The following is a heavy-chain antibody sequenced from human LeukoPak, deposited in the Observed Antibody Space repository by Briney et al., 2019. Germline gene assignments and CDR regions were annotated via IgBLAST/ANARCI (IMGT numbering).Heavy chain of an antibody. J-gene: IGHJ4*02. CDR2: INPNSGGT. Sequence: GASVKVSCKASGYTFTRYYMHWVRQAPGQGLEWMGWINPNSGGTNYAQKFQGRVTMTRDTSISTAYMELSRLRSDDTAVYYCARVPDDYYGSGSYNYWGQGTLVTVSS. CDR1: GYTFTRYY. D-gene: IGHD3-10*01. CDR3: ARVPDDYYGSGSYNY. V-gene: IGHV1-2*02.